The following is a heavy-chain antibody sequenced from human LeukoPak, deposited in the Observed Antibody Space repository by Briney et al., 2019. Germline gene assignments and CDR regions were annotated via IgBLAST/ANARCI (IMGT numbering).Heavy chain of an antibody. D-gene: IGHD2-2*01. Sequence: ASVKVSCKASGYTFTSYGISWVRQALGQGLEWMGWISAYNGNTNYAQKLQGRVTMTTDTSTSTAYMELRSLRSDDTAVYYCARDRGVVVVPANMDYWGQGTLVTVSS. J-gene: IGHJ4*02. CDR2: ISAYNGNT. V-gene: IGHV1-18*01. CDR3: ARDRGVVVVPANMDY. CDR1: GYTFTSYG.